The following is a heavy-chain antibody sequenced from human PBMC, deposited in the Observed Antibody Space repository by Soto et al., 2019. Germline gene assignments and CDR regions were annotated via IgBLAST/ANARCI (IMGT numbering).Heavy chain of an antibody. J-gene: IGHJ4*02. CDR1: GFTFSTYA. CDR3: ARSLRGVIIDFDS. V-gene: IGHV3-23*01. D-gene: IGHD3-10*01. Sequence: PGGSLRLSCAASGFTFSTYAMAWVRQAPGKGLEWVSGVSASGLNTDYADPVKGRFYISRDNSKNTLYLQMNSLRAEDTALYYCARSLRGVIIDFDSWGLGTLVTVSS. CDR2: VSASGLNT.